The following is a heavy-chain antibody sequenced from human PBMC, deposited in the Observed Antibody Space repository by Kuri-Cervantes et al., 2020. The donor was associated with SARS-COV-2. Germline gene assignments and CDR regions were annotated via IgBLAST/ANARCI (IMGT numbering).Heavy chain of an antibody. D-gene: IGHD4/OR15-4a*01. J-gene: IGHJ4*02. V-gene: IGHV5-51*01. CDR1: GYSLTSYW. CDR3: ARRGRKFPDYYFDY. Sequence: KVSCKGSGYSLTSYWIGWVRQMPGKGLEWMGIICPGDSDTRYSPSFQGQVTISADKSISTAYLQWSSLKASDTAVYYCARRGRKFPDYYFDYWGQGTLVTVSS. CDR2: ICPGDSDT.